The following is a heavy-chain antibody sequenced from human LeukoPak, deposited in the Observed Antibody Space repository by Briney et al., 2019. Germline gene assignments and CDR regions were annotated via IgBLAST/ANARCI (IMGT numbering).Heavy chain of an antibody. D-gene: IGHD6-13*01. CDR2: INPNSGGT. Sequence: ASVKVSCKASGYTFTGYYMHWVRQAPGQGLEWMGWINPNSGGTNYAQKFQGRVTMTRDTSISTAYMELSRLRSDDTAVYYCARARWGAAAGDFDYWGQGTLVTASS. J-gene: IGHJ4*02. V-gene: IGHV1-2*02. CDR3: ARARWGAAAGDFDY. CDR1: GYTFTGYY.